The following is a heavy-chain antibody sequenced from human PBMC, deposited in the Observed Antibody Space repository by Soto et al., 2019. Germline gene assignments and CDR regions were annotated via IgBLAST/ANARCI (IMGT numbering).Heavy chain of an antibody. Sequence: QVQLVQSGAEVKKPGSSVTVSCKASGGTFNTYNINWVRQAPGQGLEWMGGILPIFGTTNYAQRFQGRVTITADDSTSTAYMELSSLRSEDTAVYYCARDETGDSYYYYCGMDVWGPGTTVTVTS. CDR1: GGTFNTYN. CDR3: ARDETGDSYYYYCGMDV. V-gene: IGHV1-69*01. J-gene: IGHJ6*02. CDR2: ILPIFGTT. D-gene: IGHD7-27*01.